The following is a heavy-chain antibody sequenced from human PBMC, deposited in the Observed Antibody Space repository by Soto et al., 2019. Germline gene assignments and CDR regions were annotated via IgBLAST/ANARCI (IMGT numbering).Heavy chain of an antibody. Sequence: GGSLRLSCAASGFTFSSYSMNWVRQAPGKGLEWVSSISSSSSYIYYADSVKGRFTISRDNAENSLYLQMNSLRAEDTAVYYCARRTLRDCSGGSCYSVGDAFDIWGQGTMVTVSS. V-gene: IGHV3-21*01. CDR1: GFTFSSYS. CDR3: ARRTLRDCSGGSCYSVGDAFDI. D-gene: IGHD2-15*01. J-gene: IGHJ3*02. CDR2: ISSSSSYI.